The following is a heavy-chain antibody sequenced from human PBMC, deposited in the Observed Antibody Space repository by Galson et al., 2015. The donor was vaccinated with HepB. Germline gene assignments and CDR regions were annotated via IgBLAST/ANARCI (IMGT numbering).Heavy chain of an antibody. CDR2: IKEDGSEK. V-gene: IGHV3-7*03. CDR3: ARLWFGIIES. Sequence: SLRLSCAASGFSFSQYWLTWVRQPPGEGLEWVANIKEDGSEKEYVDSVKGRFTISRDNAQSSLYLEMNSLRVDDTAVYFCARLWFGIIESWGQGIPVTVST. CDR1: GFSFSQYW. D-gene: IGHD3-10*01. J-gene: IGHJ4*02.